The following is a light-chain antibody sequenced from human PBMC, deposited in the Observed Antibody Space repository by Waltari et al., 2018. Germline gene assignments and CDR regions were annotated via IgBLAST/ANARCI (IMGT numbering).Light chain of an antibody. CDR3: QQYNNWPPYT. CDR2: DTS. CDR1: QNVVGN. V-gene: IGKV3-15*01. J-gene: IGKJ2*01. Sequence: EVVLTQSPATLSLSPGETATLSCRASQNVVGNLAWYQQKPGQAPRLLSYDTSTRAPSIPARFSGSGSGTGFTLTISSLQSEDFAVYYCQQYNNWPPYTFGQGTKLQIK.